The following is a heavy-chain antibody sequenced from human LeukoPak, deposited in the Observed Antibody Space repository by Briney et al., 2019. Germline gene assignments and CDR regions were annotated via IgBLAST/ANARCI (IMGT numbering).Heavy chain of an antibody. CDR3: ATYRQVLLPFES. CDR1: GGSRMGGVYY. CDR2: IYTTGAT. Sequence: SETLSLTCTVSGGSRMGGVYYWSWIRQPAGKALEWIGRIYTTGATNYNPSLKGRVTISVDTSNNQFSLNLSSVTAADTAIYYCATYRQVLLPFESWGQGTLVTVSS. D-gene: IGHD2-8*02. J-gene: IGHJ4*02. V-gene: IGHV4-61*02.